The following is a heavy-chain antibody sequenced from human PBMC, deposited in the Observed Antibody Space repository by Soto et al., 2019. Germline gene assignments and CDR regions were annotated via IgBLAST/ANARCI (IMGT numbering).Heavy chain of an antibody. V-gene: IGHV3-33*01. CDR2: IWYDGSNK. D-gene: IGHD6-13*01. Sequence: QVQLVESGGGMVQPGRSLRLSCAASGFTFSSYGMHWVRQAPGKGLEWVAVIWYDGSNKYYADSVKGRFTISRDNSKNTLYLQMNSLRAEDTAVYYCASTGGIAAAGMYYFDYWGQGTLVTVSS. CDR1: GFTFSSYG. CDR3: ASTGGIAAAGMYYFDY. J-gene: IGHJ4*02.